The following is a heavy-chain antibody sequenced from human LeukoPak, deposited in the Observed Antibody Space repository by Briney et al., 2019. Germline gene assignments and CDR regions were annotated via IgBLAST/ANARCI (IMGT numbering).Heavy chain of an antibody. Sequence: ASVKVPCKASGYTFTGYYMHWVRQAPGQGLEWMGWINPNSGGTNYAQKFQGRVTMTRDTSISTAYMELSRLRSDDTAVYYCARGWGYDYVWGGYRRLDYWGQGTLVTVSS. CDR1: GYTFTGYY. CDR3: ARGWGYDYVWGGYRRLDY. CDR2: INPNSGGT. J-gene: IGHJ4*02. V-gene: IGHV1-2*02. D-gene: IGHD3-16*02.